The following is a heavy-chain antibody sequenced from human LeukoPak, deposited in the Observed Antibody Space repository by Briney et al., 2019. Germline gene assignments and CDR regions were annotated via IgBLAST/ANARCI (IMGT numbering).Heavy chain of an antibody. CDR2: IYHSGST. CDR3: ARDYGRDGPQGGAFDI. CDR1: GGSISSGGYP. J-gene: IGHJ3*02. Sequence: SQTLSLTCAVSGGSISSGGYPWSWIRQPPGKGLEWIGYIYHSGSTYYNPSLKSRVTISVDRSKNQFSLKLSSVTAADTAVYYCARDYGRDGPQGGAFDIWGQGTMVTVSS. V-gene: IGHV4-30-2*01. D-gene: IGHD5-24*01.